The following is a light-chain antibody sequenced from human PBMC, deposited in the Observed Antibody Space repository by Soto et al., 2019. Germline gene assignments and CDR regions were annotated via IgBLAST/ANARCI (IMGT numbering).Light chain of an antibody. CDR3: SSYTRSDTLI. CDR1: INDIGGYNY. Sequence: QSALTQPASVSGSPGQSITISCTGTINDIGGYNYVSWYQQHPGKVPKLLIYDVSNRPSGVSGRFSGSKSGNTASLTIADLQADDEADYHCSSYTRSDTLIFGGGTKVTVL. CDR2: DVS. J-gene: IGLJ2*01. V-gene: IGLV2-14*03.